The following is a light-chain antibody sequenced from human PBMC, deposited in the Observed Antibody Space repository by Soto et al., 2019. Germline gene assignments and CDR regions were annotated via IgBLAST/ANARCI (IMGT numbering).Light chain of an antibody. CDR2: DNS. V-gene: IGLV1-51*01. J-gene: IGLJ1*01. Sequence: QSVLTQPPSVSAAPGQKIIISCSGSRSNLGTYYVSCYHQPPGTAPKVVIYDNSRRPSGIPDRFSGSKSGTSATLAITGLQTGDEGNYSCGAWDSSLNVYVFGGGTKVTVL. CDR3: GAWDSSLNVYV. CDR1: RSNLGTYY.